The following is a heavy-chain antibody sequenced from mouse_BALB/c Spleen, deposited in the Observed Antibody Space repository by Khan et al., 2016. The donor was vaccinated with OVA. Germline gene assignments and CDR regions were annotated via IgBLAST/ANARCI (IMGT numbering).Heavy chain of an antibody. CDR2: ISYCGST. D-gene: IGHD2-4*01. CDR3: ARYDYDYDGAFAY. Sequence: EVELVESGPSLVKPSQTLSLTCSVTGYSITSGYWNWIRKFPGNKLEYMGYISYCGSTYYNPSLKSRISITRDTSKNQYYLQLNSVTTEDTATYYCARYDYDYDGAFAYWGQGTLVTVSA. V-gene: IGHV3-8*02. CDR1: GYSITSGY. J-gene: IGHJ3*01.